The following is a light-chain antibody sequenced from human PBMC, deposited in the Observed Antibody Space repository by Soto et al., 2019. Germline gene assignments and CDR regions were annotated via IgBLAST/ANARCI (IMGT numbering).Light chain of an antibody. Sequence: VLTQPPSVSGAPGQRVTISGTGSSSNIGAGYDVHWYQQLPGTAPKLLIYGNSNRPSGVPDRFSGSKSGTSASLAITGLQAEDEADYYCQSYDSSLSGYVFGTGTKVTVL. V-gene: IGLV1-40*01. CDR3: QSYDSSLSGYV. CDR1: SSNIGAGYD. CDR2: GNS. J-gene: IGLJ1*01.